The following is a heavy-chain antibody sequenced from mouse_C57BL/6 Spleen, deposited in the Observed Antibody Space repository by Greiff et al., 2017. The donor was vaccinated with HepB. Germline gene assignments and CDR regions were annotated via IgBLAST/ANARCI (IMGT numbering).Heavy chain of an antibody. CDR3: ARDAPTGTHYYAMDY. CDR2: SRNKANDYTT. D-gene: IGHD4-1*02. J-gene: IGHJ4*01. Sequence: EVKVVESGGGLVQSGRSLRLSCATSGFTFSDFYMEWVRQAPGKGLEWIAASRNKANDYTTEYSASVKGRFIVSRDTSQSILYLQMNALRAEDTAIYYCARDAPTGTHYYAMDYWGQGTSVTVSS. CDR1: GFTFSDFY. V-gene: IGHV7-1*01.